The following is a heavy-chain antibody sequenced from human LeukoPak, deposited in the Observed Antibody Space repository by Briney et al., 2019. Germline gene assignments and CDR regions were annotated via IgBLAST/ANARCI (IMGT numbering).Heavy chain of an antibody. CDR2: IYYSGST. V-gene: IGHV4-59*01. Sequence: SETLSLTCTVSGGSISSYYWSRIRQPPGKGLEWIGYIYYSGSTNYNPSLKSRVTISVDTSKNQFSLKLSSVTAADTAVYYCARVQGYSSSWYPGAFDYWGQGTLVTVSS. CDR1: GGSISSYY. CDR3: ARVQGYSSSWYPGAFDY. D-gene: IGHD6-13*01. J-gene: IGHJ4*02.